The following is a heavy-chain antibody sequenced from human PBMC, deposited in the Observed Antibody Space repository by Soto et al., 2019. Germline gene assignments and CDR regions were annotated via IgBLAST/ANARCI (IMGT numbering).Heavy chain of an antibody. CDR2: INHSGST. CDR3: ARGVYCSGGSCYNFDY. D-gene: IGHD2-15*01. J-gene: IGHJ4*02. V-gene: IGHV4-34*01. CDR1: GGSFSGYY. Sequence: TLSLTCAVYGGSFSGYYWSWIRQPPGKGLEWIGEINHSGSTNYNPSLKSRVTISVDTSKNQFSLKLSSVTAADTAVYYCARGVYCSGGSCYNFDYWGQGTLVTVSS.